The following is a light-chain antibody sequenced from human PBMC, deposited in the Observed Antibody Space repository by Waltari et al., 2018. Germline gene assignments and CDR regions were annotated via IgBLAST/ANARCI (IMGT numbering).Light chain of an antibody. J-gene: IGLJ2*01. V-gene: IGLV2-11*01. CDR1: SSDVGGYNY. Sequence: QSALTQPRSVSGSPGQSVTISCTGTSSDVGGYNYVSWYQQHPGKAPKLMIYDVSKRPSGVPDRFSGSKSCNTASLTISGLQAADEADYYCCSYATNYRALFGGGTKLTVL. CDR3: CSYATNYRAL. CDR2: DVS.